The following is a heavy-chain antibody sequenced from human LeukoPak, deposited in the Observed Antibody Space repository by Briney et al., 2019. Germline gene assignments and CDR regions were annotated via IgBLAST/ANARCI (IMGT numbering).Heavy chain of an antibody. Sequence: PGGSLRLSCAASGFTFSSYGMHWVRQAPGKGLEWVAFIRFDGSNKYYADSVKGRFTISRDNSKNTLYLQMNRLRAEDTAVYYCAKDFPSRDCVGICPRGVDYWGQGTLVTVSS. CDR2: IRFDGSNK. J-gene: IGHJ4*02. CDR3: AKDFPSRDCVGICPRGVDY. V-gene: IGHV3-30*02. D-gene: IGHD2-21*02. CDR1: GFTFSSYG.